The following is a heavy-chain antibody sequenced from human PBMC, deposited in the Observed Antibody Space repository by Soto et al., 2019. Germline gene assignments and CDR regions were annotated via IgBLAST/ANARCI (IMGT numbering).Heavy chain of an antibody. CDR3: VRGSPDYCSSTSCYFSNWFDP. J-gene: IGHJ5*02. Sequence: SETLSLTCTVSGGSISSGDYYWSWIRQPPGRGLEWIGYIYYSGSTYYNPSLKSRVTISVDTSKNQFSLKLSSVTAADTAVYYCVRGSPDYCSSTSCYFSNWFDPWGQGTLVTVSS. V-gene: IGHV4-30-4*01. CDR2: IYYSGST. CDR1: GGSISSGDYY. D-gene: IGHD2-2*01.